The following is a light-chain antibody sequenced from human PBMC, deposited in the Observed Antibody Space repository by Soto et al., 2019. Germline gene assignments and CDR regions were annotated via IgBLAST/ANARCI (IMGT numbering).Light chain of an antibody. J-gene: IGKJ1*01. CDR2: DVS. V-gene: IGKV3-20*01. Sequence: DIVLTQSPGTLSLSPGERATLSCRSSQSVSSNYLAWSQQKPDQAPRLVIYDVSGRATGIPDRFSGSGSGTDCTLTISRPEPEHSAEYYCQQYGISPAFGQGTKVEIK. CDR1: QSVSSNY. CDR3: QQYGISPA.